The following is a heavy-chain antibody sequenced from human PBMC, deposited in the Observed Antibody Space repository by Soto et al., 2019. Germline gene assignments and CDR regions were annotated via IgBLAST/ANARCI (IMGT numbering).Heavy chain of an antibody. CDR2: INHSGST. CDR3: ARVQTVVVAAHYFDA. D-gene: IGHD2-15*01. Sequence: QVQLQQWGAGPLKPSETLSLTFAVYAGSFSGYNWRWIRQPPGKGLEWIGEINHSGSTKYNPSLTSRVTISVDTSKTQFSLKMSSVTAADTAVYYCARVQTVVVAAHYFDAWGQGTLVTVST. J-gene: IGHJ4*02. V-gene: IGHV4-34*01. CDR1: AGSFSGYN.